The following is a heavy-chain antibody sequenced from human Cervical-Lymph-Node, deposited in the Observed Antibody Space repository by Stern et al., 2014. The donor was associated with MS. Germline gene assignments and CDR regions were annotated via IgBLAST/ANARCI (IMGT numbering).Heavy chain of an antibody. CDR3: AKTLGRSYHDPFDM. D-gene: IGHD3-16*02. J-gene: IGHJ3*02. CDR1: GFTCDDYA. CDR2: ISWNGGSR. V-gene: IGHV3-9*01. Sequence: EEQLVESGGGLVQPGRSLRLSCGASGFTCDDYALHCVRQAPGKGLEWVSGISWNGGSRSSADSVKDRVTISRDNAKNSLYLQMSSLRPEDTAFYYCAKTLGRSYHDPFDMWGQGTMVIVSS.